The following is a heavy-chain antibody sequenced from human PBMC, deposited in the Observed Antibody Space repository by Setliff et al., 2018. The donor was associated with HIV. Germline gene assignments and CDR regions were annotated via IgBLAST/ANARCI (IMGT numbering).Heavy chain of an antibody. CDR3: GNQAVVPADMDYYYYIDV. V-gene: IGHV4-34*01. Sequence: SETLSLTCAVYGGSFSGYYWSWIRQPPGKGLEWIGSIHESGSTHYNPSLKSRVTISVDTSKNQFSLKLSSVTAADTAVYYCGNQAVVPADMDYYYYIDVWGKGTTVTVS. CDR1: GGSFSGYY. CDR2: IHESGST. D-gene: IGHD2-2*01. J-gene: IGHJ6*03.